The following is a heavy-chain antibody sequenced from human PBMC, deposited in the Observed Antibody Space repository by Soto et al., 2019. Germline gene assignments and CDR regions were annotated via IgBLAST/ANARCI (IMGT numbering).Heavy chain of an antibody. CDR3: ARARERYDFLNLDWFDP. Sequence: QVQLVQSGAEVKKPGASVKVSCKASGYTFTGYYMHWVRQAPGQGLEWMGWINPNSGGTNYAQKFQGWVTMTRDTAXSXXYMELSRLRSDDTAVYYCARARERYDFLNLDWFDPWGQGTLVTVSS. J-gene: IGHJ5*02. D-gene: IGHD5-12*01. CDR1: GYTFTGYY. V-gene: IGHV1-2*04. CDR2: INPNSGGT.